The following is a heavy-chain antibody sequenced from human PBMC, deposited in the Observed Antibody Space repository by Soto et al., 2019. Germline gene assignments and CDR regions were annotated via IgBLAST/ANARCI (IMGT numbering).Heavy chain of an antibody. V-gene: IGHV1-8*01. Sequence: QVELVQSGAEVKKPGASVKVSCKASGYTFTSYDINWVRQATGQGLEWMGWMNPNSGNTGYAQKFQGRVTMTRNTXVSTAYMELSSLRSEDTAVYYCARERSAAGTGWFDPWGQGTLVTVSS. J-gene: IGHJ5*02. CDR3: ARERSAAGTGWFDP. D-gene: IGHD6-13*01. CDR2: MNPNSGNT. CDR1: GYTFTSYD.